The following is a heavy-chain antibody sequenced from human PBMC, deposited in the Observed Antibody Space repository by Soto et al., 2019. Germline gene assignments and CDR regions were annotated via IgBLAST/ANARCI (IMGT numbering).Heavy chain of an antibody. D-gene: IGHD3-3*01. CDR1: GFTFSSYA. J-gene: IGHJ4*02. CDR3: AREIERLLGY. CDR2: ISFVGRNK. V-gene: IGHV3-30-3*01. Sequence: PGGSLRLSCAASGFTFSSYAMHWVRQAPGKGLEWVAFISFVGRNKYYAVSVKGRFTISRDNSKNTLYLQMNSLRAEDTAVYYCAREIERLLGYWGQGTLVTVSS.